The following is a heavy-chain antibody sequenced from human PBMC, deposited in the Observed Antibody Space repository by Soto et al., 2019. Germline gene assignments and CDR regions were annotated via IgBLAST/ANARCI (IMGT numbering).Heavy chain of an antibody. D-gene: IGHD6-13*01. CDR3: ARDQGRATADGPLGNGLDV. V-gene: IGHV3-33*01. CDR2: IWFDASHE. CDR1: GFSFSDYG. J-gene: IGHJ6*02. Sequence: GSLILSCAASGFSFSDYGMHWVRQAPGKGLEWLTIIWFDASHEYYADSVKGRFTIPRDNSNNTLYPQLNSLTADDAAVYFCARDQGRATADGPLGNGLDVWGQGTAVTVSS.